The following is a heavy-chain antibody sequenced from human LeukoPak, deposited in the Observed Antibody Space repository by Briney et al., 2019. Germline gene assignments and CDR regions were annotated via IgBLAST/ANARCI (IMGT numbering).Heavy chain of an antibody. J-gene: IGHJ4*02. Sequence: GGSLRLSCAASGFSVSNNYMSWVRQAPGKGLEWVSVVYSDGRTYCADSVQGRFTISRDNSRDTLFLQMHSLRAEDTALYYCARARGVGSWYYFDYWGQGTLVTVSS. D-gene: IGHD6-13*01. CDR3: ARARGVGSWYYFDY. CDR2: VYSDGRT. CDR1: GFSVSNNY. V-gene: IGHV3-53*01.